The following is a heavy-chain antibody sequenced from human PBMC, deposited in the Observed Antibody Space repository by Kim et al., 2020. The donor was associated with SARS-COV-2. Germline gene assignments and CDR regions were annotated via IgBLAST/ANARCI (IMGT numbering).Heavy chain of an antibody. D-gene: IGHD3-9*01. Sequence: SETLSLTCAVSGGSISSSNWWSWVRQPPGKGLEWIGEIYHSGSTNYNPSLKSRVTISVDKSKNQFSLKLSSVTAADTAVYYCARTPHVLRYFDWSPNWFDPWGQGTLVTVSS. V-gene: IGHV4-4*02. CDR1: GGSISSSNW. J-gene: IGHJ5*02. CDR2: IYHSGST. CDR3: ARTPHVLRYFDWSPNWFDP.